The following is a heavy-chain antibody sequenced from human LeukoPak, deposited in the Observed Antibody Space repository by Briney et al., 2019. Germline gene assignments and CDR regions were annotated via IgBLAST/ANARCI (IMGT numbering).Heavy chain of an antibody. CDR3: ARDSGDYDSQTGLYYYMDV. CDR1: GYTFTGYY. Sequence: ASVKVSCKASGYTFTGYYMHWVRQAPGQGLEWMGRINPDSGGTNYAQKFQGRVTMTRDTSISTAYMELSRLRSDDTAVYYCARDSGDYDSQTGLYYYMDVWGKGTTVTVSS. D-gene: IGHD3-22*01. V-gene: IGHV1-2*06. J-gene: IGHJ6*03. CDR2: INPDSGGT.